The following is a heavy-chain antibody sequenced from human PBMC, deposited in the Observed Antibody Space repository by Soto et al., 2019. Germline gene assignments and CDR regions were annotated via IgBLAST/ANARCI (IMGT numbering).Heavy chain of an antibody. J-gene: IGHJ6*02. CDR1: GDSLTSYY. CDR3: ARYGSHYYYYKMDV. CDR2: IYSSGTT. D-gene: IGHD1-26*01. Sequence: PSETLSLTCIVSGDSLTSYYWTWIRQPPGKGLEWIGYIYSSGTTSYNPSLKSRVTISVDTSKNQFSLNLSSVTAADTAVYYCARYGSHYYYYKMDVWGQGTTVTVSS. V-gene: IGHV4-59*01.